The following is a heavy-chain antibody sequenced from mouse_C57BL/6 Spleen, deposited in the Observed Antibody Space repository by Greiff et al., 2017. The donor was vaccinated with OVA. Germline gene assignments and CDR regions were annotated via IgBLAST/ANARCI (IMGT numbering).Heavy chain of an antibody. Sequence: VQLQQSGPELVKPGASVKISCKASGYAFSSSWMNWVKQRPGKGLEWIGRIYPGDGDTNYNGKFKGKATLTADKSSSTAYMQLSSLTSEDSAVYFCSRCQYYYAMDYWGQGTSVTVSS. CDR3: SRCQYYYAMDY. V-gene: IGHV1-82*01. CDR2: IYPGDGDT. J-gene: IGHJ4*01. CDR1: GYAFSSSW. D-gene: IGHD6-1*01.